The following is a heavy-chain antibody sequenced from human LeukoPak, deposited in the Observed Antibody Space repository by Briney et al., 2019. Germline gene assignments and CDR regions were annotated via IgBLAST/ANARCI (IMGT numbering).Heavy chain of an antibody. CDR1: GFTFSTYG. D-gene: IGHD1-26*01. J-gene: IGHJ4*02. Sequence: PGGSLRLSCAASGFTFSTYGMHWVRQAPGRGLEWVAVTWHDGSSEFYADSVKGRFTISRDNAKNSLYLQMNSLRAEDTALYYCAKGGRVGATDLDYWGQGTLVTVSS. CDR2: TWHDGSSE. V-gene: IGHV3-33*03. CDR3: AKGGRVGATDLDY.